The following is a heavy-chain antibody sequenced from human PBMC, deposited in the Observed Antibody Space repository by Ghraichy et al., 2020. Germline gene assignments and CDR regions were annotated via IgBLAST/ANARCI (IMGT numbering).Heavy chain of an antibody. V-gene: IGHV2-5*02. Sequence: LVKPTQTLTLTCTLSGFSLSTSEVGVGWIRQPPGKALEWLAVIRWDGNTRYSPSLKNRLTITRVTFKNQVVLTMTNMDPVDTGTYYCAHRRYYDSSGYDYWGQGTLVTVAS. D-gene: IGHD3-22*01. CDR1: GFSLSTSEVG. CDR2: IRWDGNT. J-gene: IGHJ4*02. CDR3: AHRRYYDSSGYDY.